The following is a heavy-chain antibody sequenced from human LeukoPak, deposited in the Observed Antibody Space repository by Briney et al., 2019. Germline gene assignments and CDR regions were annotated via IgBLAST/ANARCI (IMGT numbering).Heavy chain of an antibody. D-gene: IGHD1-7*01. V-gene: IGHV3-30*07. CDR2: ISYDGSNK. CDR1: GFTFSSYA. Sequence: GGSLRLSCAASGFTFSSYAMHWVRQAPGKGLEWVAVISYDGSNKYYADSVKGRFTISRDNAKNSLYLQMNSLRAEDTAVYYCARDGGTTDFDYWGQGTLVTVSS. J-gene: IGHJ4*02. CDR3: ARDGGTTDFDY.